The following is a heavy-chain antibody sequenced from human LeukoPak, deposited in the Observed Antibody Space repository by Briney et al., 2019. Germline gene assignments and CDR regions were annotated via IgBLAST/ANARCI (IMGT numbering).Heavy chain of an antibody. D-gene: IGHD6-6*01. CDR1: GFTFSSYA. J-gene: IGHJ5*02. V-gene: IGHV3-30*04. CDR2: ISYDGSNK. CDR3: ARGRAARPRRHGSNWFDP. Sequence: PGGSLRLSCAGSGFTFSSYAMHWVRQAPGKGLEWVAVISYDGSNKYYADSVKGRFTISRDNSKNTLYLQMNSLRAEDAAVYYCARGRAARPRRHGSNWFDPWGQGTLVTVSS.